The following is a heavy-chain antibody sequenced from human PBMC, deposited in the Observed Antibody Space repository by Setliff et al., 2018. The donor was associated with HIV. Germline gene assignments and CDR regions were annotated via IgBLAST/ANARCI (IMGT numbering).Heavy chain of an antibody. D-gene: IGHD5-18*01. CDR2: IYYSGST. V-gene: IGHV4-59*08. CDR3: ARHWGYSYGIDY. Sequence: SETLSLTCSVSGGSISSYYWSWIRQPPGKGLEWIGYIYYSGSTNYNPSLESRVTISVDTSKNQFSLKLGSVTAADTAMYYCARHWGYSYGIDYWGQGIPVTVSS. CDR1: GGSISSYY. J-gene: IGHJ4*02.